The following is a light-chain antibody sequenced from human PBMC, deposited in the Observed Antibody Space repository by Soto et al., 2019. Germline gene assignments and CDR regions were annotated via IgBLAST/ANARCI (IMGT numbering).Light chain of an antibody. Sequence: EIVMTQSPATLSVSPVDRATLSCRASQSFSSNLAWYQQKPDQAPRLLIYGASTRATGIPARFSGSGPGTEFTLTISSLQSEDFSVYYCQQYNTWPPWTFGQGTKVEIK. CDR2: GAS. J-gene: IGKJ1*01. CDR1: QSFSSN. V-gene: IGKV3-15*01. CDR3: QQYNTWPPWT.